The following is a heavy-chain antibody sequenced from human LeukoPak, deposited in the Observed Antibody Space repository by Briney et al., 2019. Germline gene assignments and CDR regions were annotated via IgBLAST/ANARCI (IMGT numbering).Heavy chain of an antibody. CDR3: ARATYSSSWSKYYYYYYGMDV. CDR2: IYYSGST. CDR1: GGSISSYY. D-gene: IGHD6-13*01. J-gene: IGHJ6*02. V-gene: IGHV4-59*01. Sequence: SETLSLTCTVSGGSISSYYWSWIRQPPGKGLEWIGYIYYSGSTNYNPSLKSRVTISVDTSKNQFSLKLSSVTAADTAVYYCARATYSSSWSKYYYYYYGMDVWGQGTTVTVSS.